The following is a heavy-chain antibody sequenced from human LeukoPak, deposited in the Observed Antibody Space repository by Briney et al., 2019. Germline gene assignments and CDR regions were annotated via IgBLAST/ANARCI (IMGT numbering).Heavy chain of an antibody. D-gene: IGHD2-2*01. Sequence: SETLSLTCTVPGGSISSYYWSWIRQPAGKGLEWIGRIYTSGSTNYNPSLKSRVTMSVDTSKNQFSLKLSSVTAADTAVYYCAREFVVVPAAIGSSPYYYGMDVWGQGTTVTVSS. CDR1: GGSISSYY. V-gene: IGHV4-4*07. CDR3: AREFVVVPAAIGSSPYYYGMDV. J-gene: IGHJ6*02. CDR2: IYTSGST.